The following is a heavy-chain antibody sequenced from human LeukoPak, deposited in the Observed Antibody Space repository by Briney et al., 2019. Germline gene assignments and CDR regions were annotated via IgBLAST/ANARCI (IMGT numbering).Heavy chain of an antibody. CDR2: ISYDGSNK. CDR3: ARPRGAAAGTFGFDP. Sequence: GGSLRLSCAASGFTFTSYVMHWVRQAPGKGLQWVALISYDGSNKHYADSVKGRFTISRDNSKNTLYLQMNSLRAEDTAVCYCARPRGAAAGTFGFDPWGQGTLVTVSS. V-gene: IGHV3-30*03. D-gene: IGHD6-13*01. J-gene: IGHJ5*02. CDR1: GFTFTSYV.